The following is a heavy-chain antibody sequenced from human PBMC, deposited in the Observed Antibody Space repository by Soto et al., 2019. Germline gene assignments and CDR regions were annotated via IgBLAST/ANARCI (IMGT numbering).Heavy chain of an antibody. V-gene: IGHV4-59*01. D-gene: IGHD2-15*01. CDR2: IYYSGST. Sequence: PSETLSLTCTVSGGSISSYYWSWVRQPPGKGLEWIGYIYYSGSTNYNPSLKSRVTISVDTSKNQFSLKLSSVTAADTAVYYCARRVEVAPLFFNYWGQETLVTVSS. J-gene: IGHJ4*02. CDR1: GGSISSYY. CDR3: ARRVEVAPLFFNY.